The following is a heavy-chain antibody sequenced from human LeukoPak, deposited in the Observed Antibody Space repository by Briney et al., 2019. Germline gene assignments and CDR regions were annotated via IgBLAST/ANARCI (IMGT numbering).Heavy chain of an antibody. CDR3: ARGTHYCSGGSCYSLYYYYGMDV. D-gene: IGHD2-15*01. CDR1: GGSFSGYY. V-gene: IGHV4-34*01. Sequence: PSETLSLTCAVYGGSFSGYYWSWIRQPPGKGLEWIGEINHSGSTNYNPSLKSRVTISVDTSKNQFSPKLSSVTAADTAVYYCARGTHYCSGGSCYSLYYYYGMDVWGQGTTVTVSS. J-gene: IGHJ6*02. CDR2: INHSGST.